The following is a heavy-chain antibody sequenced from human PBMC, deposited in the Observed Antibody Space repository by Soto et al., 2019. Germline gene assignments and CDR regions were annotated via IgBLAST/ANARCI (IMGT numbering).Heavy chain of an antibody. J-gene: IGHJ6*02. V-gene: IGHV3-48*02. Sequence: GGSLRLSCAASGFTFSSYSMNWVRQAPGKGLEWVSYISSSSSTIYYADSVKGRFTISRDNAKNSLYLQMNSLRDEDTAVYYCARAGYSYGYVFYYGMDVWGQGTTVTVSS. CDR1: GFTFSSYS. CDR3: ARAGYSYGYVFYYGMDV. D-gene: IGHD5-18*01. CDR2: ISSSSSTI.